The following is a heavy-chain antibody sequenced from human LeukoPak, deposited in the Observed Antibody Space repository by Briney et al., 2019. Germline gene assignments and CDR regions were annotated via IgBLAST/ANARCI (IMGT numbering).Heavy chain of an antibody. V-gene: IGHV3-21*01. CDR1: GFTFNSYS. CDR3: ARDGYSSSWSWYYYYYMDV. D-gene: IGHD6-13*01. J-gene: IGHJ6*03. CDR2: ISSSSLSYI. Sequence: GGSLRLSCAASGFTFNSYSMNWVRQAPGKGLEWVSSISSSSLSYIYYADSVKSRFTISRDNAKNSLYLQMNSLRAEDTAVYYCARDGYSSSWSWYYYYYMDVWGKGTTVTISS.